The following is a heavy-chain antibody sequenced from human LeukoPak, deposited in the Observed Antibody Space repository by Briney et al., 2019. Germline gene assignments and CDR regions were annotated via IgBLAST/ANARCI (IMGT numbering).Heavy chain of an antibody. J-gene: IGHJ6*04. CDR1: GGSFSGYY. Sequence: SETLSLTCAVYGGSFSGYYWSWLRQPPGKGLEWIGEINHSGSTNYNPSLKSRVTISVDTSKNQFSLKLSSVTAADTAVYYCARAGVTMVRGRDGMDVWGKGTTVTVSS. D-gene: IGHD3-10*01. CDR3: ARAGVTMVRGRDGMDV. CDR2: INHSGST. V-gene: IGHV4-34*01.